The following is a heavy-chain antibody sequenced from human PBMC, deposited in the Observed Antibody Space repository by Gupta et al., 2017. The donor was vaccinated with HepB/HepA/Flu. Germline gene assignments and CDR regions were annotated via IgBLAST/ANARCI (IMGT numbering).Heavy chain of an antibody. CDR3: ARVNTIPLNYFDY. V-gene: IGHV3-48*02. CDR2: ISTRSNVI. CDR1: EFTFSGYS. Sequence: EVQLVESGGGLVQPGGSLRLSCAAFEFTFSGYSMTWVRQAPGKGLEWVSYISTRSNVIYYADSVKGRFTVARDNAENSLYLQMXSXRDEDTXVYDCARVNTIPLNYFDYWGQGTLGTVSS. D-gene: IGHD2-21*01. J-gene: IGHJ4*02.